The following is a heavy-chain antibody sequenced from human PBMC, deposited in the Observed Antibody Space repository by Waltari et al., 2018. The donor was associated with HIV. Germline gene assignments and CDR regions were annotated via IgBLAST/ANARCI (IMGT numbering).Heavy chain of an antibody. CDR2: INNSGKP. CDR3: AGEKSRASKWYGIFYYDA. V-gene: IGHV4-34*02. Sequence: QVQLQQWGAGLLKPSETLSLTCAVYGGTFSGYYWTWIRQAPGKGLEWIGEINNSGKPNATPSLKIRLTLSVDTSENQVSLRMRSVTGADTAIYYCAGEKSRASKWYGIFYYDAWGQGTLVSVPS. D-gene: IGHD2-15*01. J-gene: IGHJ5*02. CDR1: GGTFSGYY.